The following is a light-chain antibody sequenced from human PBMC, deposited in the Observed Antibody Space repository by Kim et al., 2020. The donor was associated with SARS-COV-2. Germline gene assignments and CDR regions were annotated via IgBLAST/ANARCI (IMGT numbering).Light chain of an antibody. J-gene: IGKJ4*01. CDR1: QDIEDF. Sequence: DIQVTQSPSSLSASVGDRVTITCQASQDIEDFLNWYQQKPGKAPRVLIYDASHLESGVPSRFTGRGSGTHFTLTIDSLQPEDIATYYCQQHDSLPPLFGGGTKVDIK. CDR3: QQHDSLPPL. CDR2: DAS. V-gene: IGKV1-33*01.